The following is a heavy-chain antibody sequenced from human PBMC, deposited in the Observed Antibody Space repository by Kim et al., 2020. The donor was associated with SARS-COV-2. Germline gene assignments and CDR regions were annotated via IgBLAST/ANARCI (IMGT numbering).Heavy chain of an antibody. V-gene: IGHV4-31*03. J-gene: IGHJ6*01. CDR3: ARATPYYYDPSTYYY. CDR2: IHYTGTT. D-gene: IGHD3-22*01. CDR1: NASIISGVYY. Sequence: SETLSLTCTVSNASIISGVYYWSWIRQHPGKGLEWIGYIHYTGTTYYHPSLKSRVTMSVDTSKNQFSLNLNSVTAADTAVYCCARATPYYYDPSTYYY.